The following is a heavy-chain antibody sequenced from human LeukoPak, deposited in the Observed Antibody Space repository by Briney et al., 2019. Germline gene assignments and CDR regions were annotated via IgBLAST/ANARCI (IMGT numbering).Heavy chain of an antibody. J-gene: IGHJ6*03. CDR3: AKGYCSSTSCLGYYYYYYYYMDV. CDR1: GFTFSSYA. CDR2: ISYDGSNK. V-gene: IGHV3-30-3*01. Sequence: GRSLRLSCAASGFTFSSYAMHWVRQAPGKGLEWVAVISYDGSNKYYPDSVKGRFTISRDNSKNTLYLQMNSLRAEDTAVYYCAKGYCSSTSCLGYYYYYYYYMDVWGKGTTVTVSS. D-gene: IGHD2-2*01.